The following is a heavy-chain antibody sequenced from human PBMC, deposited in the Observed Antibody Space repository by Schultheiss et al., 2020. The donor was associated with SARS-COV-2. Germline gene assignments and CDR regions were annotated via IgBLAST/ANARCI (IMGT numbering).Heavy chain of an antibody. CDR1: GFTFSSYA. CDR2: ISGSGGST. Sequence: GESLKISCAASGFTFSSYAMSWVRQAPGKGLEWVSAISGSGGSTYYADSVKGRFTISRDNSKNTLYLQMNSLRAEDTAVYYCVRVVITTGSDAFDIWGQGTMVTVSS. CDR3: VRVVITTGSDAFDI. J-gene: IGHJ3*02. D-gene: IGHD3-22*01. V-gene: IGHV3-23*01.